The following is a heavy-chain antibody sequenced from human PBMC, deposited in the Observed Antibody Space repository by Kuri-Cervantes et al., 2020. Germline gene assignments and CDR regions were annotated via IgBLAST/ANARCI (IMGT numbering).Heavy chain of an antibody. CDR2: ISSSSSYI. V-gene: IGHV3-21*01. D-gene: IGHD6-13*01. J-gene: IGHJ4*02. CDR3: ARATYSSSSEGY. Sequence: GGSLRLSCAASGFSFSSYGMSWVRQAPGKGLEWVSSISSSSSYIYYADSVKGRFTISRDNAKNSLYLQMNSLRAEDTAVYYCARATYSSSSEGYWGQGTLVTVSS. CDR1: GFSFSSYG.